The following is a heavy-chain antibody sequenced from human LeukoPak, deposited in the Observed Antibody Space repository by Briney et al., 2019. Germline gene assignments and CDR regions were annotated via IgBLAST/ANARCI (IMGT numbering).Heavy chain of an antibody. CDR2: INPDTGDS. V-gene: IGHV1-2*02. J-gene: IGHJ4*02. CDR3: ARGRPDY. D-gene: IGHD6-25*01. CDR1: GYSFTSYG. Sequence: ASVKVSCKSSGYSFTSYGINWVRQAPGHGLEWMGWINPDTGDSNYAQKFQGRVTVTRDTSISTAYMELSRLRFDDTAVYYCARGRPDYWGLGTLVTVSS.